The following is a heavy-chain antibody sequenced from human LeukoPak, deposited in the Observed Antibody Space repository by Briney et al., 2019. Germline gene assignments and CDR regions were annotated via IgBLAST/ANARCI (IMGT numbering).Heavy chain of an antibody. Sequence: ASVKVSCKASGYTFTSYYMHWVRQAPGQGLEWMGIINPSGGSTNYAQKFQGRVTITADESTSTAYMELSSLRSEDTAVYYCARDLVVVVAATENYYYYGMDVWGQGTTVTVSS. V-gene: IGHV1-46*01. CDR2: INPSGGST. D-gene: IGHD2-15*01. CDR1: GYTFTSYY. J-gene: IGHJ6*02. CDR3: ARDLVVVVAATENYYYYGMDV.